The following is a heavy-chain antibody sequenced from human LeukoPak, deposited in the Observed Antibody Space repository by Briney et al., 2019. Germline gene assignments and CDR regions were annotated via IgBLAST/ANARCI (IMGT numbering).Heavy chain of an antibody. Sequence: PGGSLRLSCAASGFTFSSYAMSWVRQAPGEGLEWVSSITTSGGSTYYADSVKGRFTISRDNAKNTLYLQMNSLRAEDTAVYYCAKDNYVSGRYDAFDIWGQGTMVTVSS. CDR1: GFTFSSYA. V-gene: IGHV3-23*01. D-gene: IGHD3-10*01. CDR2: ITTSGGST. CDR3: AKDNYVSGRYDAFDI. J-gene: IGHJ3*02.